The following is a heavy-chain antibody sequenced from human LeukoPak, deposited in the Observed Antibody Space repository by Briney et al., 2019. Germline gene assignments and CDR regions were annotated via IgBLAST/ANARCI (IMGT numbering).Heavy chain of an antibody. CDR1: GGTFSSYA. Sequence: GASVKVSCKASGGTFSSYAISWVRQAPGQGLEWMGRIIPILGIANYAQKFQGRVTITADKSTSTAYMELSSLRSEDTAVYYCVRDWAVAGSFDYWGQGTLVTVSS. CDR3: VRDWAVAGSFDY. J-gene: IGHJ4*02. V-gene: IGHV1-69*04. CDR2: IIPILGIA. D-gene: IGHD6-19*01.